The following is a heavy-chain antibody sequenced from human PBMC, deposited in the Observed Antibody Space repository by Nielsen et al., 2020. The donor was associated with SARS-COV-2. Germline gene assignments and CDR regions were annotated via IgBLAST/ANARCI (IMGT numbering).Heavy chain of an antibody. D-gene: IGHD6-19*01. Sequence: VRQMPGKGLEWVSAISGSGGRTYYADSVKGRFTISRDKSKNTLYVLMNSLRAEDTAVYYCAKMSPPGIAVGTAEYFQHWGQGTLVTVSS. J-gene: IGHJ1*01. CDR3: AKMSPPGIAVGTAEYFQH. V-gene: IGHV3-23*01. CDR2: ISGSGGRT.